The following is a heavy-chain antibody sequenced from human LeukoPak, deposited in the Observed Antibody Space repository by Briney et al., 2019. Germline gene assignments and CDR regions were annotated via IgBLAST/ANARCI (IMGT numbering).Heavy chain of an antibody. D-gene: IGHD5-18*01. V-gene: IGHV4-39*07. CDR2: INHSGST. Sequence: ASETLSLTCTVSGGSISSSSYYWSWIRQPPGKGLEWIGEINHSGSTNYNPSLKSRVTISVDTSKNQFSLKLSSVTAADTAVYYCARATAMAGYYYYYYMDVWGKGTTVTVSS. CDR1: GGSISSSSYY. J-gene: IGHJ6*03. CDR3: ARATAMAGYYYYYYMDV.